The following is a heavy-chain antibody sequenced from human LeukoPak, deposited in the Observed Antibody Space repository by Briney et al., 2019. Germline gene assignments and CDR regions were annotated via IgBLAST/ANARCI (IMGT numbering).Heavy chain of an antibody. CDR1: GFTFSSYS. Sequence: PGGSLRLSCAASGFTFSSYSMNWVRQAPGKGLEWVSSISSSSSYIYYADSVKGRFTISRDNAKNSLYLQMNSLRAEDTAVYYCARVRGRQLVLGGIDYWGQGTLVTVSS. D-gene: IGHD6-13*01. CDR3: ARVRGRQLVLGGIDY. CDR2: ISSSSSYI. J-gene: IGHJ4*02. V-gene: IGHV3-21*01.